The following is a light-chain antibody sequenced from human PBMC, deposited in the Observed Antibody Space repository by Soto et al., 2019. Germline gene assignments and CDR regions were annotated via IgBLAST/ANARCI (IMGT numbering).Light chain of an antibody. J-gene: IGKJ1*01. V-gene: IGKV1-5*01. CDR3: QQYKDDAWT. CDR1: QRIDRY. Sequence: DIQLTLSPSTLSASVGDRVTITCRASQRIDRYLAWYQQKPGKAPKLLVYDASTLEGGVPSRFSGSGSATEFILTISSLQPDDFATYYCQQYKDDAWTFGQGTRVEIK. CDR2: DAS.